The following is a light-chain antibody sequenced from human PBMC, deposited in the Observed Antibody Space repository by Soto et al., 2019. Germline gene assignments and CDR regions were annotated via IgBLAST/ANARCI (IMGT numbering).Light chain of an antibody. CDR2: DAS. CDR3: QQSYTTPRT. J-gene: IGKJ1*01. Sequence: DIQMTQSPSSLSASVGDTVSITCRASQRISSYLNWYQQRPGKAPKFLIYDASTLQGGVPSRFSGSGSGTDFTLTISSLQPEDFATYYCQQSYTTPRTFGPGTKVDIK. V-gene: IGKV1-39*01. CDR1: QRISSY.